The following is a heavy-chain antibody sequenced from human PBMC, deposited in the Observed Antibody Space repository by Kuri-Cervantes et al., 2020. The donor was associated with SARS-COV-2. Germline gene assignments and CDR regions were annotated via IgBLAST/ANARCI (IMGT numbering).Heavy chain of an antibody. CDR1: GFTFSSYS. V-gene: IGHV3-21*01. CDR2: ISSSSSYI. J-gene: IGHJ6*03. D-gene: IGHD4-23*01. CDR3: ARVAVVISYYYYMDV. Sequence: ETLSLTCAASGFTFSSYSMNWVRQAPGKGLEWVSSISSSSSYIYYADSVKGRFTISRDNAKNSLYLQMNSLRAEDTAVYYCARVAVVISYYYYMDVWGKGTTVTVSS.